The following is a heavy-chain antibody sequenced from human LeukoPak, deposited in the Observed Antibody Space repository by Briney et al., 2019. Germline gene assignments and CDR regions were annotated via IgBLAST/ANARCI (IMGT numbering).Heavy chain of an antibody. CDR1: GFTFSSYS. Sequence: GGSLRLSCAASGFTFSSYSMNWVRQAPGKGLEWVSYISSSSSTIYYADSVKGRFTISRDNAKNSLYLQMNSLRAEDTAVYYCARGPGYYYYYYMDVWGKGTTVTVSS. CDR2: ISSSSSTI. J-gene: IGHJ6*03. V-gene: IGHV3-48*01. CDR3: ARGPGYYYYYYMDV.